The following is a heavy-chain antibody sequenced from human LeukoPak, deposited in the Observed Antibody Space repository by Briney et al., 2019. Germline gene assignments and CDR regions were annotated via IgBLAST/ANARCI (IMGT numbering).Heavy chain of an antibody. V-gene: IGHV4-31*11. D-gene: IGHD3-16*02. CDR2: IYCSGST. J-gene: IGHJ5*02. CDR1: GGSISSGGYF. Sequence: SETLSLTCAVSGGSISSGGYFWSWHRQHQGMGLEWVGYIYCSGSTYSNPSTNRRVTISVDTSKTQFSLKLSSVTAADTAVYYCARGHNYDYVWGSYRYKVDWFDPWGQGTLVTVSS. CDR3: ARGHNYDYVWGSYRYKVDWFDP.